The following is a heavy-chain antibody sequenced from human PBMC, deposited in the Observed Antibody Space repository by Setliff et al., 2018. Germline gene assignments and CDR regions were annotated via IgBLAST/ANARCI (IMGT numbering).Heavy chain of an antibody. CDR3: ARVPRFTDTRNAFDI. Sequence: ASETLSLTCTVSGGSISSGGYYWSWIRQHPGKGLEWIGYIYYSGNTYYNPSLKSRVTISVDTSKNQFSLKPSSVTAADTAVYYCARVPRFTDTRNAFDIWGQGTMVTVSS. J-gene: IGHJ3*02. CDR2: IYYSGNT. D-gene: IGHD5-18*01. CDR1: GGSISSGGYY. V-gene: IGHV4-31*03.